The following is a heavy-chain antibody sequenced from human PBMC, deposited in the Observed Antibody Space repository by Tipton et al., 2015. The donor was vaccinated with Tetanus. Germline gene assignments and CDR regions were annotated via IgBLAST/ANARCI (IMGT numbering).Heavy chain of an antibody. CDR3: ARALTGDARYFDL. V-gene: IGHV5-51*01. CDR1: GNSFTSYW. D-gene: IGHD7-27*01. J-gene: IGHJ2*01. CDR2: IYLGDSDT. Sequence: LVQSGAEVRKPGESLKISCKGSGNSFTSYWIGWVRQMPGEGLEWMGIIYLGDSDTRYSPSFQGQVTISADKSISTAYLQWSSLKASDTAMYYCARALTGDARYFDLWGRGTLVTVSS.